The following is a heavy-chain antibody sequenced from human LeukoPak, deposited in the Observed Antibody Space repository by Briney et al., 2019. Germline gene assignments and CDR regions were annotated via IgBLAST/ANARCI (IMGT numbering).Heavy chain of an antibody. Sequence: GGCLRLSCAASGFSSSSYWTSWVRQAPGKGLGWVANIKQDGSEKYYVDSVKGGFTISRDNAKNSLYLQMNSLRAEDTAVYYCARVRRYGDWGSFFDYWGQGTLVTVSS. D-gene: IGHD4-17*01. CDR2: IKQDGSEK. CDR3: ARVRRYGDWGSFFDY. CDR1: GFSSSSYW. J-gene: IGHJ4*02. V-gene: IGHV3-7*01.